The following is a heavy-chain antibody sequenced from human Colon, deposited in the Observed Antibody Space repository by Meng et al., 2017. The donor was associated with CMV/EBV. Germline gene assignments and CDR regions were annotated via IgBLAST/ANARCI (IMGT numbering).Heavy chain of an antibody. V-gene: IGHV4-39*07. Sequence: SISSSSHYWAWIRQPPGKGLEWIGSIYYSGNTFYNPSLGSRVTMSMDTSYNQFSLKVTSVTAADTAVYYCVREGGSGFLEWLSTFDSWGQGTLVTVSS. CDR3: VREGGSGFLEWLSTFDS. J-gene: IGHJ5*01. CDR2: IYYSGNT. D-gene: IGHD3-3*01. CDR1: SISSSSHY.